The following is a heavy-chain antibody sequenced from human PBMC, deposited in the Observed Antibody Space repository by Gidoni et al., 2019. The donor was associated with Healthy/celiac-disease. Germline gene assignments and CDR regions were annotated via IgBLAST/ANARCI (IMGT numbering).Heavy chain of an antibody. CDR1: GYTFTSYY. Sequence: QVQLVQSGAEVKKPGASVKVSCTASGYTFTSYYMHWVRQAPGQGLEWMGIINPSGGSTSYAQKFQGRVTMTRDTSTSTVYMELSSLRSEDTAVYYCARGSHSSSSSYNWFDPWGQGTLVTVSS. J-gene: IGHJ5*02. CDR3: ARGSHSSSSSYNWFDP. CDR2: INPSGGST. V-gene: IGHV1-46*01. D-gene: IGHD6-6*01.